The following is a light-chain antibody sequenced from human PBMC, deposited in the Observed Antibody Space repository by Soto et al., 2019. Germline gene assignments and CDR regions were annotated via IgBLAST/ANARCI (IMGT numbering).Light chain of an antibody. CDR1: QSVSSSY. J-gene: IGKJ1*01. Sequence: EIVLTQSPGTLSLSPGERATLSCRASQSVSSSYLAWYQQKPGQAPRLPIYGASSRATGIPDRFSGSGSGTDFTLTISRLEAEDFAVYYCQQYGSSPPWTFGQGTKVEIK. CDR3: QQYGSSPPWT. CDR2: GAS. V-gene: IGKV3-20*01.